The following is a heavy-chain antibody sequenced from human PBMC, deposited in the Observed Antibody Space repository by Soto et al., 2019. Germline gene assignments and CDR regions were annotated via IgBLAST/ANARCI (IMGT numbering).Heavy chain of an antibody. CDR2: LTAIGNNR. J-gene: IGHJ4*02. V-gene: IGHV3-30*03. CDR3: AARGNFDY. D-gene: IGHD3-16*01. Sequence: QVQLVESGGGVVQPGRSLRLSCAASGFAFSESGMHWVRQAPGKGLEWVTLLTAIGNNRYYADSVKGRFTVSRDDSINTLYLQMTYLTSEDTAVYYCAARGNFDYWGQGTLVTVSS. CDR1: GFAFSESG.